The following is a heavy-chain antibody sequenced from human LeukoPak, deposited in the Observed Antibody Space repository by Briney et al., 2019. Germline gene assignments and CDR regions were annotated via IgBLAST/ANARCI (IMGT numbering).Heavy chain of an antibody. Sequence: QPGGSLRLSCAASGFSFSSYAMSWVRQAPGKGLEWVSAIVGSGGNMYYADSVKGRFTISRDNFKSTLYLQMNSLRAEDTAVYYCAKGLAWDSTSCSDWGQGTLVTVSS. J-gene: IGHJ4*02. D-gene: IGHD2-2*01. CDR2: IVGSGGNM. V-gene: IGHV3-23*01. CDR3: AKGLAWDSTSCSD. CDR1: GFSFSSYA.